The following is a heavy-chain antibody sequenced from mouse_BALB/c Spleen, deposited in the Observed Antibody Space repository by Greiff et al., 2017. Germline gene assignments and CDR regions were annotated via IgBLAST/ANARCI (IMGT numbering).Heavy chain of an antibody. Sequence: VQLQQSGPELVKPGASVKISCKASGYTFTDYYINWVKQKPGQGPEWIGWIYPGSGNTKYNEKFKGKATLTVDTSSSTAYMQLSSLTSEDTAVYFCAKGLTTVVEDYFDYWGQGTTLTVSS. D-gene: IGHD1-1*01. J-gene: IGHJ2*01. CDR3: AKGLTTVVEDYFDY. CDR1: GYTFTDYY. V-gene: IGHV1-84*02. CDR2: IYPGSGNT.